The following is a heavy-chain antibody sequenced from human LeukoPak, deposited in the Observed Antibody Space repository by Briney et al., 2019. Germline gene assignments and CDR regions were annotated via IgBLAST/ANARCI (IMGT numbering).Heavy chain of an antibody. D-gene: IGHD5-12*01. Sequence: GGSLRLSGAASGFTFDDYAMHWVRQTPGKGLEWVSLISWDGGSTYYADSVKGRFTVSRDNNKNSLYLQMNSLRAEDTALYYCAKGGRRYSGYDSTDYWGQGTLVTVSS. J-gene: IGHJ4*02. CDR2: ISWDGGST. V-gene: IGHV3-43D*03. CDR1: GFTFDDYA. CDR3: AKGGRRYSGYDSTDY.